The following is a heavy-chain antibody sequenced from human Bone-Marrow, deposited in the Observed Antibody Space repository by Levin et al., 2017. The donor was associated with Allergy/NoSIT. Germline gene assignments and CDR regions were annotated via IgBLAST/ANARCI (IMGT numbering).Heavy chain of an antibody. CDR3: SAGNPFQY. CDR1: GFTFTNAW. Sequence: SCAGSGFTFTNAWMSWVRQVPGKGLEWIGRIKSKADGGTIDYAALVKGRFSMSRDDSESTVYLQMNSLQTEDSAIYFCSAGNPFQYWGQGTLVDVSS. V-gene: IGHV3-15*01. J-gene: IGHJ1*01. CDR2: IKSKADGGTI.